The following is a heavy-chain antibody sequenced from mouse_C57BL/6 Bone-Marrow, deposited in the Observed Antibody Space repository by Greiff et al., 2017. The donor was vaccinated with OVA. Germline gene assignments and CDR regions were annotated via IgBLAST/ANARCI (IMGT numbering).Heavy chain of an antibody. D-gene: IGHD1-1*01. Sequence: QVQLKESGAELAKPGASVKLSCKASGYTFTSYWMHWVKQRPGQGLEWIGYINPSSGYTKYNQKFTDKATLTADKSSSTAYMQLSSLTYEDAAVYYCASPHYYGSSYRWWYFEVWGTGTTVTVSS. V-gene: IGHV1-7*01. CDR2: INPSSGYT. CDR3: ASPHYYGSSYRWWYFEV. CDR1: GYTFTSYW. J-gene: IGHJ1*03.